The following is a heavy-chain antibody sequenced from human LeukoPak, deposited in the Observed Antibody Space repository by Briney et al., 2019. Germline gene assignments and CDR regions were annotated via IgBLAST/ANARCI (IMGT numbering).Heavy chain of an antibody. Sequence: GGSLRLSCAASGFTFSSYGMHWVRQAPGRGLEWVAVISYDGSNKYYADSVKGRFTISRDNSKNTLYLQMNSLRAEDTAVYYCARAWSSGFWGQGTLVTVSS. CDR3: ARAWSSGF. J-gene: IGHJ4*02. D-gene: IGHD3-10*01. CDR1: GFTFSSYG. V-gene: IGHV3-30*03. CDR2: ISYDGSNK.